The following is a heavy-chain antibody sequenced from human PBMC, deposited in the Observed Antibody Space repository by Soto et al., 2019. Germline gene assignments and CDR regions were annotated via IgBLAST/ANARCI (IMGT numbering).Heavy chain of an antibody. J-gene: IGHJ6*02. CDR3: ASSGWSRPSYYGMDV. D-gene: IGHD6-19*01. Sequence: QVQLGQSGAEVKKPGSSVKVSCKASGCTFSSYAISWVRQAPGQGLEWMGGIIPIFGTANYAQKFQGRVTITADESTSTAYMELSSLRSEDTAGYYCASSGWSRPSYYGMDVWGQGTTVTVSS. V-gene: IGHV1-69*01. CDR2: IIPIFGTA. CDR1: GCTFSSYA.